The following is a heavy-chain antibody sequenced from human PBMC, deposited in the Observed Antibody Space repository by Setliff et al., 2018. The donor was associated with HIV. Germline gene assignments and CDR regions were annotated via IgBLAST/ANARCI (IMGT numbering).Heavy chain of an antibody. J-gene: IGHJ4*02. CDR2: ISGSGGST. D-gene: IGHD2-21*02. Sequence: GGSLRLSCAASGFTFNSYAMSWVRQAPGKGLEWVSAISGSGGSTYYADSVKGRFIISRDNSKNTMDLQMNSLRAEDTAVYYCAKGRHRLYYFDYWGQGTLVTVSS. CDR3: AKGRHRLYYFDY. CDR1: GFTFNSYA. V-gene: IGHV3-23*01.